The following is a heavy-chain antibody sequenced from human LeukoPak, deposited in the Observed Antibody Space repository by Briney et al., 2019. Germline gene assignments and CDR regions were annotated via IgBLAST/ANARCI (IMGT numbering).Heavy chain of an antibody. CDR2: IIPIFGTA. Sequence: RASVKVSCKASGGTFSSYAISWVRQAPGQGLEWMGGIIPIFGTANYAQKFQGRVTITADESTSTAYMELSSLRSEDTAVYYCAGGRMTSGDMIVGHYWGQGTLVTVSS. CDR3: AGGRMTSGDMIVGHY. D-gene: IGHD3-22*01. J-gene: IGHJ4*02. CDR1: GGTFSSYA. V-gene: IGHV1-69*13.